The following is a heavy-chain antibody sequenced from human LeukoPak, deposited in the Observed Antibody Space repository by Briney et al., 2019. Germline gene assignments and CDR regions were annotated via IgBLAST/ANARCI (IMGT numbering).Heavy chain of an antibody. J-gene: IGHJ5*02. CDR3: ARDVPAAAGPNWFDP. V-gene: IGHV4-39*07. D-gene: IGHD6-13*01. CDR2: IYYSGST. CDR1: GGSISSSSYY. Sequence: PSETLSLTCTVSGGSISSSSYYWGWIRQPPGKGLEWIGSIYYSGSTYYNPSLKSRVTISVDTSKNQFSLKLSSVTAADTAVYYCARDVPAAAGPNWFDPWGQGTLVTVSS.